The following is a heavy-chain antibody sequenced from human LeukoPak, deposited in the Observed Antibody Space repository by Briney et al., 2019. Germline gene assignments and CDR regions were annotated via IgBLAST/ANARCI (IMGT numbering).Heavy chain of an antibody. V-gene: IGHV3-30*03. CDR2: ISYDGSNK. CDR3: ARDGIQLPDTLDY. D-gene: IGHD1-1*01. CDR1: GFTFSSYG. J-gene: IGHJ4*02. Sequence: GRSLRLSCAASGFTFSSYGMHWVRQAPGKGLEWVAVISYDGSNKYCADSVKGRFTISRDNSKDTVYLQMNSLRAEDTAVYYCARDGIQLPDTLDYWGLGTLVTVSS.